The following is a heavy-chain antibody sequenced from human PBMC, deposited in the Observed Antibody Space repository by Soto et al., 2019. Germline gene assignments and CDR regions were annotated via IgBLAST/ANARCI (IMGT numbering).Heavy chain of an antibody. D-gene: IGHD5-18*01. CDR3: TCIFSGGYGYGFYYYGMDV. J-gene: IGHJ6*02. Sequence: SETLSLSCAVSGVSISSGGYSWSWIRQPPGKGLEWIGSIYYNGSTYYNPSLKSRVTISVDTSKSQFSLKLSSVTAADTAVYYCTCIFSGGYGYGFYYYGMDVWGQETTVTVSS. CDR2: IYYNGST. V-gene: IGHV4-30-2*03. CDR1: GVSISSGGYS.